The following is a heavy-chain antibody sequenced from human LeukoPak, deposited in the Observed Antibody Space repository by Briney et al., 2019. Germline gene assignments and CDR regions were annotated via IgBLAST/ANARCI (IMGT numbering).Heavy chain of an antibody. CDR1: GFTFSSYW. CDR2: IKQDGSEK. D-gene: IGHD3-10*01. Sequence: GGSLRLSCAASGFTFSSYWMSWVRQAPGKGLEWVANIKQDGSEKYYVDSVKGRFTISRDNAKNSLYLQMNSLRAEDTAVYYCAREVWYYGSGSYYRGLGYWGQGTLVTVSS. V-gene: IGHV3-7*01. J-gene: IGHJ4*02. CDR3: AREVWYYGSGSYYRGLGY.